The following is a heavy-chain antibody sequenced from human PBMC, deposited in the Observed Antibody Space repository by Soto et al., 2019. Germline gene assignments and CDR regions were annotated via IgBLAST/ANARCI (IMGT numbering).Heavy chain of an antibody. CDR3: ARDRWDRPGWYFKD. Sequence: EVQLVESGGGLIQPGGSLRLSCTAAGFTVSTNYMSWIRQAPGQGLEWVSVIYKSGDTYYADSVKGRFTISRDNSKSTLYLQMNSLRAEDTAVYYCARDRWDRPGWYFKDWGQGILVTVSS. J-gene: IGHJ1*01. V-gene: IGHV3-53*01. CDR2: IYKSGDT. CDR1: GFTVSTNY. D-gene: IGHD1-26*01.